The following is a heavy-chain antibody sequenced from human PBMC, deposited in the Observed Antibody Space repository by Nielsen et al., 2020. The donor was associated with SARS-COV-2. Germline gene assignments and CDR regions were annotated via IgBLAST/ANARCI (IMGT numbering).Heavy chain of an antibody. CDR3: ARWYSSSWNDAIDT. V-gene: IGHV4-30-2*01. D-gene: IGHD6-13*01. Sequence: SETLSLTCAVSGGSISSGGYSWSWIRQPPGKGLEWIGYIYHSGSTYYNPSLKSRVTISVDRSKNQFSLKLSSVTAADTAVYYCARWYSSSWNDAIDTWGQGTMVTVSS. CDR1: GGSISSGGYS. J-gene: IGHJ3*02. CDR2: IYHSGST.